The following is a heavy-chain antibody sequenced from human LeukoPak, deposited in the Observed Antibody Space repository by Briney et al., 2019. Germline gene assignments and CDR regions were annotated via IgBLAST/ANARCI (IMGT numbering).Heavy chain of an antibody. Sequence: SQTLSLTCAVSGGSISSGGYSWSWIRQPPGKGLEWIGYIYYSGSTNYNPSLKSRVTISVDTPKNQFSLKLSSVTAADTAVYYCARSIAAAGILSGDWFDPWGQGTLVTVSS. CDR3: ARSIAAAGILSGDWFDP. CDR1: GGSISSGGYS. CDR2: IYYSGST. V-gene: IGHV4-61*08. D-gene: IGHD6-13*01. J-gene: IGHJ5*02.